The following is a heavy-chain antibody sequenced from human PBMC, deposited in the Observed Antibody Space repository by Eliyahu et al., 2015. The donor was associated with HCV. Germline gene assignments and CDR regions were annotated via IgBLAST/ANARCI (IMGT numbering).Heavy chain of an antibody. J-gene: IGHJ4*02. Sequence: QVQLVESGGGVVQPGRSLXLSCAASGFXFGDYGMHWVRQAPGKGLEXVAVISYDGSNKYYPDSVKGRFTISRDNSKNTLYLQMNSLRAGDTAVYYCATVGSAKQLWLPFDSWGRGTLVTVSS. CDR1: GFXFGDYG. CDR2: ISYDGSNK. D-gene: IGHD5-18*01. V-gene: IGHV3-30*03. CDR3: ATVGSAKQLWLPFDS.